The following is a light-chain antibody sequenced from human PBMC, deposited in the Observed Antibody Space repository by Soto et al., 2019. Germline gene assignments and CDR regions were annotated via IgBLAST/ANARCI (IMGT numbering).Light chain of an antibody. CDR3: QQYGSSPYT. Sequence: EIVLTQSPGTLSLSPGERATLSCRASQSVSSSYLAWYQHKPAQAPRLLIYVASSRATGIPDSFGGSGSGTDFTLTISSLEPEASELYYCQQYGSSPYTFGQGTKLVTK. V-gene: IGKV3-20*01. CDR2: VAS. J-gene: IGKJ2*01. CDR1: QSVSSSY.